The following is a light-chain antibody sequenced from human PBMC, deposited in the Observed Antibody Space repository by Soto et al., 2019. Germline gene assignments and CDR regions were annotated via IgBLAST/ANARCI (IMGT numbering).Light chain of an antibody. J-gene: IGLJ3*02. CDR3: SSYTLSDTLVL. Sequence: QSVLTQPASVSGSPGQSITISCTGTSSDVGGYNFVSWYQQHPGKAPRLIIYEVSSRPSGVSYRFSGSKSGNTASLTISGLQAEDEADDYCSSYTLSDTLVLFGGGTKLTVL. CDR2: EVS. V-gene: IGLV2-14*01. CDR1: SSDVGGYNF.